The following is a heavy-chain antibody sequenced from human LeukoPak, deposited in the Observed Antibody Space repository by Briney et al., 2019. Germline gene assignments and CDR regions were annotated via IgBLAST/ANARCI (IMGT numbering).Heavy chain of an antibody. J-gene: IGHJ4*02. D-gene: IGHD3-22*01. CDR1: GGSISSYY. CDR3: ATYSDITGSFDY. V-gene: IGHV4-59*01. CDR2: NFHSVTT. Sequence: SETLSLTCTVSGGSISSYYWSWIRQPPGKGLEWIGYNFHSVTTNYNPSLQSRVFISVDTSKNQFSLDLTSVTAADTAVYYCATYSDITGSFDYWGQETLVTVSS.